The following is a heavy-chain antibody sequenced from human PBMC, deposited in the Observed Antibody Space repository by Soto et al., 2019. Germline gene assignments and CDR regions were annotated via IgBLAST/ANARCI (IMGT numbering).Heavy chain of an antibody. CDR2: IYHSGST. CDR3: ARVTRDGYNPGLDY. CDR1: GGSISSGGYY. J-gene: IGHJ4*02. D-gene: IGHD5-12*01. V-gene: IGHV4-31*03. Sequence: SETLSLTCTVSGGSISSGGYYWSWIRQHPGKGLEWIGYIYHSGSTYSNPSLKSRVTISVDTSKNQFSLKLNSATAADTAVYFCARVTRDGYNPGLDYWGQGTMVTVYS.